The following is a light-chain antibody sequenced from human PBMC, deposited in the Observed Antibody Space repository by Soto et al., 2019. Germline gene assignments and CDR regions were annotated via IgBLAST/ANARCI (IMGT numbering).Light chain of an antibody. V-gene: IGKV1-39*01. CDR2: AAS. J-gene: IGKJ1*01. CDR3: QQSYSTPRT. Sequence: PMTQSTSSLSASLGNRITITCRASQSISSYLNWYQQKPGKAPKLLIYAASSLQSGVPSRFSGSGSGTDFTLTISSLQPEDFATYYCQQSYSTPRTFGQGTKVDIK. CDR1: QSISSY.